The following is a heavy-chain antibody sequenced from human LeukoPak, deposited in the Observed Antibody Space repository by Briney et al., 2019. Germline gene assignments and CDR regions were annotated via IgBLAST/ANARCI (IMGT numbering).Heavy chain of an antibody. D-gene: IGHD6-13*01. CDR1: GYTFTSYY. CDR2: INPNSGGT. V-gene: IGHV1-2*02. Sequence: ASVKVSCKASGYTFTSYYMHWVRQAPGQGLEWMGWINPNSGGTNYAQKFQGRVTMTRDTSISTAYMELSRLRSDDTAVYYCASDPGVAAGLDYWGQGTLVTVSS. J-gene: IGHJ4*02. CDR3: ASDPGVAAGLDY.